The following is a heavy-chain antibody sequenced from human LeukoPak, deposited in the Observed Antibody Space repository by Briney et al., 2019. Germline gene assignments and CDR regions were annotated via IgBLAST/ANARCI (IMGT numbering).Heavy chain of an antibody. CDR1: GFTFIPLG. J-gene: IGHJ4*02. Sequence: PGGSLRLSFPRPGFTFIPLGFPWFRQAPAKGWEGLAFFRDHGSNKYYAESVKGRFTISRDNSKNTLHLQMKSLRAEDTAVYYCAKDHCGSCSGDDYFDHWGQGALVTVSS. CDR2: FRDHGSNK. D-gene: IGHD2-15*01. CDR3: AKDHCGSCSGDDYFDH. V-gene: IGHV3-30*02.